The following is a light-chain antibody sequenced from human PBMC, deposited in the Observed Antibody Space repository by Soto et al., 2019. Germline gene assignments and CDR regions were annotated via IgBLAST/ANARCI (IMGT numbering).Light chain of an antibody. Sequence: IVLTQSPGTLSLSPGERATLSCRSSQSVSSTSLAWYQQKPGQAPRLLIYDTSNRATGIPARFSGSGSGTDFTLIISSLEPEDFAVYYCQQRANWPLTFGGGTKVDIK. CDR1: QSVSSTS. J-gene: IGKJ4*01. CDR2: DTS. V-gene: IGKV3-11*01. CDR3: QQRANWPLT.